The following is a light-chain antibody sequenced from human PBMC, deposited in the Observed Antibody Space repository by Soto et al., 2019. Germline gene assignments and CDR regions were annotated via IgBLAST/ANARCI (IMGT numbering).Light chain of an antibody. V-gene: IGKV3-20*01. Sequence: EFVLTQSPDTLSLPPGERATLSCRASQTVTSSNVAWYQQKPGQAPRPLVYGPSTRATGVPERFSGSGSETDFTLAISRLEPEDFAVYYCQQYGDSLPVTVGPGTKVEI. CDR1: QTVTSSN. CDR3: QQYGDSLPVT. CDR2: GPS. J-gene: IGKJ3*01.